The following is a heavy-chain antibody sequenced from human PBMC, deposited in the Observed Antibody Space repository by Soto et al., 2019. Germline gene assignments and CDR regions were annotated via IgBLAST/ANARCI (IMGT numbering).Heavy chain of an antibody. J-gene: IGHJ6*03. V-gene: IGHV1-2*04. CDR2: INPNSGGT. CDR3: ARDGIAAEGYMDV. CDR1: GYTFTGYY. D-gene: IGHD6-13*01. Sequence: GASVKVSCKASGYTFTGYYMHWVRQAPGQGLEWMGWINPNSGGTNYAQKFQGWVTMTRDTSISTAYMELSRLRSDDTAVYYCARDGIAAEGYMDVWGKGTTVTVSS.